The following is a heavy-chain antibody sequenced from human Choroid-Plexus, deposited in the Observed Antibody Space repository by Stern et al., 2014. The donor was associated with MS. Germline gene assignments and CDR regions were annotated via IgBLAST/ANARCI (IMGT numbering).Heavy chain of an antibody. CDR2: VSYDGSNK. CDR1: GFTFGSCA. Sequence: QVQLMQSGGGVVQPVRPLRLSCVASGFTFGSCAMHWVRQAPGKGLEWVAGVSYDGSNKYYADSVKGRFTISRDNSQNTLYMQMSSLRPEDTAVYYCAKDRQYLTYFFDHWGQGSLVTVSS. CDR3: AKDRQYLTYFFDH. D-gene: IGHD2/OR15-2a*01. V-gene: IGHV3-30*18. J-gene: IGHJ5*02.